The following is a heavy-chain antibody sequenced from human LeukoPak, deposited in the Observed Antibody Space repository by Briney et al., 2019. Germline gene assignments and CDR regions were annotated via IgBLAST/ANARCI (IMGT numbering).Heavy chain of an antibody. CDR1: GYTFTSYA. CDR2: INAGNGNT. Sequence: ASVKVSCKASGYTFTSYAMHWVRQAPGQRLEWMGWINAGNGNTKYSHKFQGRVTITRDTSASTAYMELSSLRSEDTAVYYCARMTTSHPDPYYFDYWGQGTLVTVSS. CDR3: ARMTTSHPDPYYFDY. J-gene: IGHJ4*02. V-gene: IGHV1-3*01. D-gene: IGHD2/OR15-2a*01.